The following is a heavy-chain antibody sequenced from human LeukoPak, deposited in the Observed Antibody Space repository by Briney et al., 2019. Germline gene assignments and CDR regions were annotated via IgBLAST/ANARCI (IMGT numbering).Heavy chain of an antibody. CDR1: GFTFSDYY. V-gene: IGHV3-11*01. CDR2: ISSSGSTI. D-gene: IGHD1-26*01. CDR3: ARDAIVGATKVRAFDI. Sequence: NPGGSLRLSCAASGFTFSDYYMSWIRQAPGKGLEWVSYISSSGSTIYYADSVKGRFTISRDNAKNSLYLQMNSLRAEDTAVYYCARDAIVGATKVRAFDIWGQGTMVTVSS. J-gene: IGHJ3*02.